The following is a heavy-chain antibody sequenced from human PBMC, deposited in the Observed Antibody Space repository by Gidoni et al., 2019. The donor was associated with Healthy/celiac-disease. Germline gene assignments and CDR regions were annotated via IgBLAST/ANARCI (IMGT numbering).Heavy chain of an antibody. V-gene: IGHV3-23*01. CDR1: GFTSSSYA. D-gene: IGHD2-2*01. Sequence: EVQLLESGGGLVQPGGSLRLSCAASGFTSSSYAMSWVRQAPGKGLEWVSTISGSGGSSYYADSVKGRFTISRDNPKNTLYLQMNSLRAEDTAVYYCAKLSSWNYDYGMDVWGQGTTVTVSS. CDR3: AKLSSWNYDYGMDV. J-gene: IGHJ6*02. CDR2: ISGSGGSS.